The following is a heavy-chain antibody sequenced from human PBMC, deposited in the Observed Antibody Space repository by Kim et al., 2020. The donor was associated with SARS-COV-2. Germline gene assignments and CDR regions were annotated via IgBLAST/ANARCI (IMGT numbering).Heavy chain of an antibody. J-gene: IGHJ4*02. Sequence: NTNFAQKRQGRVTLTTDTSTSTGYMELRSLTSDDTAVYYCARDLNWNSDYWGQGTLVTVSS. CDR3: ARDLNWNSDY. CDR2: NT. V-gene: IGHV1-18*01. D-gene: IGHD1-1*01.